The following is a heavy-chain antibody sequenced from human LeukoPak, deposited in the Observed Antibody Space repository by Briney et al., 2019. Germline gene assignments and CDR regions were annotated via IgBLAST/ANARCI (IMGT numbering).Heavy chain of an antibody. J-gene: IGHJ3*02. CDR1: GFTFSSNA. D-gene: IGHD6-19*01. CDR2: INQEGSQK. CDR3: ARHSSGWWDAFDI. Sequence: PGRSLRLSCAASGFTFSSNAMSWVRQAPGKGLEWVANINQEGSQKYYVDSVKGRFTISRDNARNSLYLQMNSLRAENTAVYYCARHSSGWWDAFDIWGQGTMVTVSS. V-gene: IGHV3-7*05.